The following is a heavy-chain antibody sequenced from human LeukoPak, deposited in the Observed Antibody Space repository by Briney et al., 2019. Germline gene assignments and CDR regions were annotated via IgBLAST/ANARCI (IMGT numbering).Heavy chain of an antibody. J-gene: IGHJ4*02. CDR2: ISSSGSTI. D-gene: IGHD6-19*01. V-gene: IGHV3-11*04. CDR1: GFTFSDYY. Sequence: GGSLRLSCAASGFTFSDYYMSWIRQAPGKGLEWVSYISSSGSTIYYADSVKGRFTISRDNAKNSLYLQMNSLRAEDTAVYYCASRGIAVAGTYYFDYWGQGTLVTVSS. CDR3: ASRGIAVAGTYYFDY.